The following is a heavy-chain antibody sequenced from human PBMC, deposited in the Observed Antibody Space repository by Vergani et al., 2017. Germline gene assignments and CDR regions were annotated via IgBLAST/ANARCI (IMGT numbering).Heavy chain of an antibody. V-gene: IGHV1-58*01. D-gene: IGHD1-26*01. CDR3: AALLLLDAFDI. CDR1: GFTFTSSA. CDR2: IVVGSGNT. Sequence: QMQLVQSGPEVKKPGTSVKVSCKASGFTFTSSAVQWVRQARGQRLEWIGWIVVGSGNTNYAQKFQERVTITRDMSTSTAYMALSSLRSEDTAVYYCAALLLLDAFDIWGQGTMVTVSS. J-gene: IGHJ3*02.